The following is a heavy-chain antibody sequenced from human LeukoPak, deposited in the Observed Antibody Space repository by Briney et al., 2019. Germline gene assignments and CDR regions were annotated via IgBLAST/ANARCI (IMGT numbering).Heavy chain of an antibody. D-gene: IGHD6-19*01. V-gene: IGHV3-23*01. CDR1: GFSFSDYA. J-gene: IGHJ4*02. CDR2: ITGPAEGT. CDR3: AKRMYGWYQIDY. Sequence: GSLRLSCAASGFSFSDYAMSWVRQAPGKGLEWVSAITGPAEGTWYADSVQGRFTTSRDNSKNTLYLQVNSLRAEDTAVYFCAKRMYGWYQIDYWGQGTLVTVSS.